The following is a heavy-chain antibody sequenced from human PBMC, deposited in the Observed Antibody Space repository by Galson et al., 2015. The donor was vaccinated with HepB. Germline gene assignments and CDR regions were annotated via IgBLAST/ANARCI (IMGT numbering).Heavy chain of an antibody. CDR2: ISGSGLST. Sequence: SLGLSCAASRFTFSDFAMNWVRQAPGKGLEWVSGISGSGLSTYSADSVKGRFTISWDNSKNTLYLQMNSLRAEDTAVYFCAKAFSSGYYFYFDFWGQGTLVTVSS. D-gene: IGHD3-22*01. V-gene: IGHV3-23*01. CDR3: AKAFSSGYYFYFDF. J-gene: IGHJ4*02. CDR1: RFTFSDFA.